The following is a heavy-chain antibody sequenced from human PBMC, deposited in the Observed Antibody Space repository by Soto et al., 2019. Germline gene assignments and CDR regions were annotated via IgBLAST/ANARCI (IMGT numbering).Heavy chain of an antibody. CDR1: GFTLSTYA. V-gene: IGHV3-23*01. CDR2: ISGSGGST. CDR3: AVGSSSWRYYFDY. D-gene: IGHD6-13*01. J-gene: IGHJ4*02. Sequence: GGSLRLSCAASGFTLSTYAMHWVRQAPGKGLEWVAVISGSGGSTYYADSVKGRFTISRDNSKNTLYLQMNSLRAEDTAVYYCAVGSSSWRYYFDYWGQGTLVTVSS.